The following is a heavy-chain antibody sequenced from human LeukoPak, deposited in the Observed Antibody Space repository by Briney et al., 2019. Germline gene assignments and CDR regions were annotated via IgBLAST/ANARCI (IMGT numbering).Heavy chain of an antibody. J-gene: IGHJ4*02. CDR1: GYSFTSSW. D-gene: IGHD2-15*01. Sequence: GESLKISCEGSGYSFTSSWIGWVRQMPGKGLEWMGIIYPGDSDIRYSPSFQAQVTISADKSITTAYLQWSSLKASDTAIYYCARGLYCSGGSCRFDYWGQGTLVTVSS. CDR3: ARGLYCSGGSCRFDY. CDR2: IYPGDSDI. V-gene: IGHV5-51*01.